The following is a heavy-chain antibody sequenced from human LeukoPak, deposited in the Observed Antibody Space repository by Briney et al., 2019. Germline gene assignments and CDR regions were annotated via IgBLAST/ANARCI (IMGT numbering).Heavy chain of an antibody. V-gene: IGHV3-23*01. CDR1: GFTFSSYA. J-gene: IGHJ3*02. Sequence: GGSLRLSCAASGFTFSSYAMSWVRQAPGKGLEWVSAISGSGGSTYYADSVKGRFTISRDNSKNTLYLQMNSLRAEDTAVYYCAKDSLGPWELLRMDAFDIWGQGTMVTVSS. CDR3: AKDSLGPWELLRMDAFDI. D-gene: IGHD1-26*01. CDR2: ISGSGGST.